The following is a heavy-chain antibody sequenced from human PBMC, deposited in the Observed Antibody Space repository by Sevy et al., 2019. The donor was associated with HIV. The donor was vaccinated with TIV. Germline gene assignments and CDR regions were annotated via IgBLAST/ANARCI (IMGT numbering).Heavy chain of an antibody. J-gene: IGHJ4*02. V-gene: IGHV3-23*01. CDR3: AKLPSTVMFREKGY. Sequence: GGSLRLSCAASGFTLTNYVMNWVRQAPGKGLEWVSGISDSGDTTHYAESVKGRFTISRDNSKNTVSLQMSSLRAEDTAIYYCAKLPSTVMFREKGYWGQGARVTVSS. D-gene: IGHD3-10*01. CDR1: GFTLTNYV. CDR2: ISDSGDTT.